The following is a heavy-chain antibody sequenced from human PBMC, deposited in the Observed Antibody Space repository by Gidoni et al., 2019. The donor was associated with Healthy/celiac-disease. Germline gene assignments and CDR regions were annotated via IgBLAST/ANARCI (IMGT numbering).Heavy chain of an antibody. V-gene: IGHV3-9*01. CDR1: GFTFDDYA. Sequence: EVQLVESGGGLVQPGRSLRLSCAASGFTFDDYAMHWVRQAPGKGLEWVSGISWNSGSIGYADSVKGRVTISRDNAKNSLYLQMNSLRAEDTALYYCAKDIYGQQLVPDYWGQGTLVTVSS. CDR3: AKDIYGQQLVPDY. CDR2: ISWNSGSI. J-gene: IGHJ4*02. D-gene: IGHD6-13*01.